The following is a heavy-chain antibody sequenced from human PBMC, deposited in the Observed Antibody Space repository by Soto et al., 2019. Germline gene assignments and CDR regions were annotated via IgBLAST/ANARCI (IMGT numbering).Heavy chain of an antibody. CDR2: IYHSGST. D-gene: IGHD6-13*01. CDR1: GGSISSGGYS. V-gene: IGHV4-30-2*01. Sequence: PSATLSLTCAVSGGSISSGGYSWSWIRQPPGKGLEWIGYIYHSGSTYYNPSLKSRVTISVDRSKNQFSLKLSSVTAADTAVYYCARGVAAAGTPRYYYYYYGMDVWGQGTTVTVSS. J-gene: IGHJ6*02. CDR3: ARGVAAAGTPRYYYYYYGMDV.